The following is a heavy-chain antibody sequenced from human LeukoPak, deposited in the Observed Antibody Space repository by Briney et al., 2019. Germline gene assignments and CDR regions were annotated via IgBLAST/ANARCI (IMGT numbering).Heavy chain of an antibody. D-gene: IGHD1-26*01. CDR3: ARGVGAITYYFDY. V-gene: IGHV4-59*01. J-gene: IGHJ4*02. CDR2: IYYSGSP. CDR1: GGSISSYY. Sequence: SETLSRTCTVSGGSISSYYWSWIRQPPGKGPEWIGYIYYSGSPNYNPSLKSRVTMSVDTSKNQFSLNLSSATAADTAVYYCARGVGAITYYFDYWGQGTLVTVSS.